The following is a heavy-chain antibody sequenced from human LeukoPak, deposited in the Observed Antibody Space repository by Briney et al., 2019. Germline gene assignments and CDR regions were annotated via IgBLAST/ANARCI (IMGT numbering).Heavy chain of an antibody. V-gene: IGHV4-39*01. CDR2: IYYSGST. CDR3: ARLGVLGGY. Sequence: SETLSLTCTVSGGSISNSSYYWGWIRQPPGKGLEWIGSIYYSGSTYYNPSLKSRVTISVDTSKNQFSLKLSSVTAADTAVYYCARLGVLGGYWGQGTLVTVSS. J-gene: IGHJ4*02. CDR1: GGSISNSSYY. D-gene: IGHD3-16*01.